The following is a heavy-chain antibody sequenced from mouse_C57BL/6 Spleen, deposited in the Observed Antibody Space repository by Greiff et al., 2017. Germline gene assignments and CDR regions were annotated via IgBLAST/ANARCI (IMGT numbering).Heavy chain of an antibody. CDR1: GYAFTNYL. Sequence: QVQLKQSGAELVRPGTSVKVSCKASGYAFTNYLIEWVKQRPGQGLEWIGVINPGSGGTNYNEKFKGKATLTADKSSSTAYMQLSSLTSEDSAVYFCARVITTPFWYFDVWGTGTTVTVSS. CDR2: INPGSGGT. CDR3: ARVITTPFWYFDV. V-gene: IGHV1-54*01. J-gene: IGHJ1*03. D-gene: IGHD1-1*01.